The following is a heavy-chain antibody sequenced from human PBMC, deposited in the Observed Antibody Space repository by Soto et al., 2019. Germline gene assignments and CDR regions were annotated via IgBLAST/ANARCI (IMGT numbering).Heavy chain of an antibody. V-gene: IGHV1-18*01. J-gene: IGHJ5*02. CDR1: GYTFTSYG. CDR3: ARDCVVSGGWAAPMWFAL. CDR2: ISAYNGNT. Sequence: ASVKVSCKASGYTFTSYGISWVRQAPGQGLEWMGWISAYNGNTNYAQKLQGRVTMTTDTSTSTAYMELRSLRSDDTAVYYCARDCVVSGGWAAPMWFALWGQGTLVPVSS. D-gene: IGHD2-2*01.